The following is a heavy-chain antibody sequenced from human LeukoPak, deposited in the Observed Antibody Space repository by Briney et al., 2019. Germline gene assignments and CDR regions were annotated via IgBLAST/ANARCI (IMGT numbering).Heavy chain of an antibody. Sequence: APVKVSCKASGYTFTSYGISWVRQAPGQGLEWMGWISAYNGNTNYAQNLQGRVTMTTDTSTSTAYMEVRSLRSDDTAVYYCARGILRQWLGYWGQGTLVTVSS. V-gene: IGHV1-18*01. D-gene: IGHD6-19*01. CDR2: ISAYNGNT. J-gene: IGHJ4*02. CDR1: GYTFTSYG. CDR3: ARGILRQWLGY.